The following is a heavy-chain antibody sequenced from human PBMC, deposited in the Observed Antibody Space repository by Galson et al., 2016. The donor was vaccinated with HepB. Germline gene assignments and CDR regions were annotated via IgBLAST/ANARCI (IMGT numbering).Heavy chain of an antibody. CDR2: LSGSGGST. D-gene: IGHD2-21*02. V-gene: IGHV3-23*01. J-gene: IGHJ3*02. CDR3: ASQGYCDGDCYKGLGAFDI. CDR1: GLTYRSLA. Sequence: SLRLSCAASGLTYRSLAMRWVRQAPGKGLEWVSGLSGSGGSTYYADSVKGRFTIHRDSSLYLQMNSLRVEDTAVYYCASQGYCDGDCYKGLGAFDIWGPWTMVTVSS.